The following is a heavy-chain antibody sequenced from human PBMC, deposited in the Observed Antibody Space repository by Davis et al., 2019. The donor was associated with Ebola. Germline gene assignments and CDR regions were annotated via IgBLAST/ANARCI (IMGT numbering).Heavy chain of an antibody. CDR1: GYTFTRYG. CDR3: ARAVTMVLPSGWFDP. V-gene: IGHV1-18*01. J-gene: IGHJ5*02. Sequence: AASVPLSCMASGYTFTRYGISWVRQAPGQGLEWMGWISAYNGNTNYAQNLQGRVTMTKDTSTSTAYMEVRSLRYADTAVYYCARAVTMVLPSGWFDPWGQGTLVTVSS. D-gene: IGHD3-10*01. CDR2: ISAYNGNT.